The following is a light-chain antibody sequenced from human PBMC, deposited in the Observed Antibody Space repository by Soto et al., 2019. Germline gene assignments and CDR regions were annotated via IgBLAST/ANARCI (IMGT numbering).Light chain of an antibody. J-gene: IGLJ1*01. Sequence: QSVLTQPPSVSGALGQKVTISCTGSSSNIGAGYDVNWYHQLPGTAPKLLIHGNSNRPSGVPDRFSGSKSGTSASLAITGLQAEDEADYLCQSYDSSLSGYVFGTGTKVTVL. CDR2: GNS. CDR1: SSNIGAGYD. V-gene: IGLV1-40*01. CDR3: QSYDSSLSGYV.